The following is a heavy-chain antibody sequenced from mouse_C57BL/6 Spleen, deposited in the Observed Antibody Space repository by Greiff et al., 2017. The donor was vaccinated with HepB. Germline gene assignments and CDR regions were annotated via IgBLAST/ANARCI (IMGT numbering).Heavy chain of an antibody. D-gene: IGHD3-2*01. Sequence: EVKLMESGPELVKPGASVKMSCKASGYTFTDYNMHWVKQSHGKSLEWIGYINPNNGGTSYNQKFKGKATLTVNKSSCTAYMELRSLTSEDSAVYYCAREETGNWYFDVWGTGTTVTVSS. CDR1: GYTFTDYN. CDR3: AREETGNWYFDV. CDR2: INPNNGGT. J-gene: IGHJ1*03. V-gene: IGHV1-22*01.